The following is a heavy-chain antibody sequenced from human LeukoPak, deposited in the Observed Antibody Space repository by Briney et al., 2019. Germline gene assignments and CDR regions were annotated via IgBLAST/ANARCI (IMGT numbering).Heavy chain of an antibody. V-gene: IGHV3-74*01. CDR3: VRDGQGSTPLDY. Sequence: GGSLRLSCAASGNYWMHWVRQAPGKGLVWVSHINSDGSWTGYADSVKGRFTISKDNAKNTVYLQMNSLRAEDTAVYFCVRDGQGSTPLDYWGQGTLVTVSS. CDR2: INSDGSWT. J-gene: IGHJ4*02. D-gene: IGHD2-15*01. CDR1: GNYW.